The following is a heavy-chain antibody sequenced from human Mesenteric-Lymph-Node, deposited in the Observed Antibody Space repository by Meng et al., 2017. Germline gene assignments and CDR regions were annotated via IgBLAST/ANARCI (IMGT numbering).Heavy chain of an antibody. Sequence: HTVQSGSEVTKPGASVKVSCKASGYTFIDYSMHWVRQAPGQGLEWVGRINPNSGGTNYARKFKGRVTITRDTSISTAYMEVRSLRSDDTAVYYCARDFTQLYQMITPTFDPWGQGTLVTVSS. J-gene: IGHJ5*02. V-gene: IGHV1-2*06. CDR3: ARDFTQLYQMITPTFDP. CDR1: GYTFIDYS. D-gene: IGHD3-16*01. CDR2: INPNSGGT.